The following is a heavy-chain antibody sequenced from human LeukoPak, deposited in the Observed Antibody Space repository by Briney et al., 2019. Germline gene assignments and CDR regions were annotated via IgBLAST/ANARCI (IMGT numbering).Heavy chain of an antibody. CDR2: FDPEDGET. CDR1: GHTLTELS. J-gene: IGHJ6*02. CDR3: ATGGITMVRGVLRGHYYYGMDV. V-gene: IGHV1-24*01. D-gene: IGHD3-10*01. Sequence: GASVKVSCKVSGHTLTELSMHWVRQAPGKGLEWMGGFDPEDGETIYAQKFQGRVTMTEDTSTDTAYMELSSLRSEDTAVYYCATGGITMVRGVLRGHYYYGMDVWGQGTTVTVSS.